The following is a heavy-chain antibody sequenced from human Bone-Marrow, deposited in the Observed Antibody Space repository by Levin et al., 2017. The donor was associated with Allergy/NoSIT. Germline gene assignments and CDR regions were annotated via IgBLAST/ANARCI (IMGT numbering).Heavy chain of an antibody. V-gene: IGHV3-21*01. Sequence: GGSLRLSCAASGFTFSSYSMNWVRQAPGKGLEWVSSISSSSSYIYYADSVKGRFTISRDNAKNSLYLQMNSLRAEDTAVYYCARDGVWGYQLLWGLYLDVWGQGTTVTVSS. D-gene: IGHD2-2*01. CDR3: ARDGVWGYQLLWGLYLDV. CDR2: ISSSSSYI. J-gene: IGHJ6*02. CDR1: GFTFSSYS.